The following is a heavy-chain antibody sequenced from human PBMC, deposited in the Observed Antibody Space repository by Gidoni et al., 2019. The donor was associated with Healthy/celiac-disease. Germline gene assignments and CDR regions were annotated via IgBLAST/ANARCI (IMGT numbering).Heavy chain of an antibody. V-gene: IGHV3-21*01. D-gene: IGHD1-1*01. CDR3: ARDSLPGWKGWHY. J-gene: IGHJ4*02. CDR2: ISSSSSYI. Sequence: EVQLVESGGGLVNPGGSLRLSCAASGFTFSSYSMNWVRQAPGKGLEWVSSISSSSSYIYYADSVKGRFTISRDNAKNSLYLQMNSLRAEDTAVYYCARDSLPGWKGWHYWGQGTLVTVSS. CDR1: GFTFSSYS.